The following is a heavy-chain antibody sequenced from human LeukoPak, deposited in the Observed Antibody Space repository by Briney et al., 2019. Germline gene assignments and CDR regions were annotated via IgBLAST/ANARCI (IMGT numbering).Heavy chain of an antibody. CDR2: VFHSGST. CDR3: ARQYCSSTSCYYYYYHMDV. Sequence: SETLSLTCTVSGDSISSSSYYWGWIRQPPGKGLEWIGSVFHSGSTYYNPSLKSRVTISVDTSKNQFSLKLSSVTTADTAVYYCARQYCSSTSCYYYYYHMDVWGKGTTVTVSS. CDR1: GDSISSSSYY. V-gene: IGHV4-39*01. J-gene: IGHJ6*03. D-gene: IGHD2-2*01.